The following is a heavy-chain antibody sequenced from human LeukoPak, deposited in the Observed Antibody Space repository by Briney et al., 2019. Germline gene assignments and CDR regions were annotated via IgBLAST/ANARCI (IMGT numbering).Heavy chain of an antibody. CDR3: AKDQNTVATAPFDY. CDR1: GFTFSNAW. J-gene: IGHJ4*02. CDR2: INSAGST. Sequence: GGSLRLSCAASGFTFSNAWMNWVRQAPGKGLEWVSAINSAGSTYYGDSVRGRFTISRDNSKNVLHLQMNSLRAEDTALYYCAKDQNTVATAPFDYWGMGTLVTVSS. D-gene: IGHD4-17*01. V-gene: IGHV3-53*01.